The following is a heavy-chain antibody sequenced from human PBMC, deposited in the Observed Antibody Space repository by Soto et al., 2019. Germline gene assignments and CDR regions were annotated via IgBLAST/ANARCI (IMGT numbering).Heavy chain of an antibody. CDR2: MYYSGST. V-gene: IGHV4-31*01. D-gene: IGHD1-26*01. CDR1: GGSISSSGYY. J-gene: IGHJ4*02. Sequence: QVQLQESGPGLLKPSQALYLTCNVPGGSISSSGYYWSWVRQHPGKGLEWIAYMYYSGSTYYNPSRNSVVSVSVDTSKSQFSLKLSAVTAADTAVYYCARFSGSYLSDWGKGTLVTVSS. CDR3: ARFSGSYLSD.